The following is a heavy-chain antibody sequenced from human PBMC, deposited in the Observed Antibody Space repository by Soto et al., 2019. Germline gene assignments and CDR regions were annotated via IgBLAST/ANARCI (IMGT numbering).Heavy chain of an antibody. V-gene: IGHV5-51*01. CDR1: GYTFSNYW. CDR3: ARRQVEFLGDKWVYEGMDV. Sequence: LKISCKTSGYTFSNYWVAWVRQMPGKGLEWMGKIYPQDSDTRYNPSFQGQVTMSVDNSVTTAYLQWTSLQAPDTAIYYCARRQVEFLGDKWVYEGMDVWGQGTTVTVSS. J-gene: IGHJ6*02. D-gene: IGHD1-26*01. CDR2: IYPQDSDT.